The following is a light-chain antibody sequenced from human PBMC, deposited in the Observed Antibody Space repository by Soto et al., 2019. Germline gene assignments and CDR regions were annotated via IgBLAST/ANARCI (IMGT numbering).Light chain of an antibody. J-gene: IGKJ2*02. V-gene: IGKV2-24*01. Sequence: DFVMTQTPLSSPVTLGQPASISCRSSQSLVHSDGNTFLSWLHQRPGQPPRLLIYMMSNRFSGVADRFSGSGAGTDFTLKISRVEAEDVGVYYCMQATQPCTFGQGTKLEIK. CDR2: MMS. CDR3: MQATQPCT. CDR1: QSLVHSDGNTF.